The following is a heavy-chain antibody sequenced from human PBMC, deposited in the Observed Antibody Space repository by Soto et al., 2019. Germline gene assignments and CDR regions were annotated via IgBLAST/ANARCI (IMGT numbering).Heavy chain of an antibody. Sequence: QIQLEQSGPELKEPGASVKVSCKASGYTSIRSGFIWVRQAPGKGLEWVGWSRADRGHTNDAQKFMGRVTMITYVSKGTNSMVLRSLTADYTDVYYCSRDGDQWVRRFCDTWGQGTLITVSS. D-gene: IGHD1-26*01. CDR3: SRDGDQWVRRFCDT. V-gene: IGHV1-18*01. J-gene: IGHJ4*02. CDR2: SRADRGHT. CDR1: GYTSIRSG.